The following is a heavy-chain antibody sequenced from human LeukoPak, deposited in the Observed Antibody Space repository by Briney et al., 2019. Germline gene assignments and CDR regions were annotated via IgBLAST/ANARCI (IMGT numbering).Heavy chain of an antibody. CDR1: GGSFSGYY. CDR2: INHSGST. Sequence: SETLSLTCALYGGSFSGYYWSWIRQPPGKGLEWIGEINHSGSTNYNPSLKSRVTISVDTSKNQFSLKLSSVTAADTAVYYCARAFPILGYCSGGSCLPFDYWGQGTLVTVSS. J-gene: IGHJ4*02. CDR3: ARAFPILGYCSGGSCLPFDY. D-gene: IGHD2-15*01. V-gene: IGHV4-34*01.